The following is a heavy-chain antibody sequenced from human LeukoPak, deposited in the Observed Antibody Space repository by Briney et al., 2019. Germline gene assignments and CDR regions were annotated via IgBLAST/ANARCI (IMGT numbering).Heavy chain of an antibody. J-gene: IGHJ4*02. V-gene: IGHV4-59*12. CDR1: GGSISPYY. Sequence: SETLSLTCTVSGGSISPYYWSWIRQPPGKGLEWIGFIYGDGSTKYNPSLKSRVTMSVDTSKNQFSLKLSSVTAADTAVYYCARGDSSWYYFDYWGQGTLVTVSS. D-gene: IGHD6-13*01. CDR3: ARGDSSWYYFDY. CDR2: IYGDGST.